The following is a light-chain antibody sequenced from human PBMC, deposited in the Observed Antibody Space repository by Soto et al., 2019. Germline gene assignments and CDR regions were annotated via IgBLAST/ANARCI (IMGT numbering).Light chain of an antibody. CDR3: SSYTSSSPVV. Sequence: QSALTQPASVSGSPGQSITISCTGTSSDVGGYNYVSWYQQHPVKDPKLMIYEVRNRPSGVSNRFSGSKSGNTASLTISGLQAEDEADYYCSSYTSSSPVVFGGGTKVTVL. CDR1: SSDVGGYNY. V-gene: IGLV2-14*01. CDR2: EVR. J-gene: IGLJ2*01.